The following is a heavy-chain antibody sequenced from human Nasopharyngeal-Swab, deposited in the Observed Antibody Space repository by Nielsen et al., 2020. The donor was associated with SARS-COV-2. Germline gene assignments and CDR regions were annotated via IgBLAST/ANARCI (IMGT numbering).Heavy chain of an antibody. CDR1: GVSITSQY. V-gene: IGHV4-59*11. CDR3: AKEGATGWFDP. Sequence: ESLKISCTVSGVSITSQYWIWIRQPPGKGLEWIGYISHNSGTSYNPSLKSRVTMFMDTSKNQFSLRLRSVTAADTAVYYCAKEGATGWFDPWGQGTLVTVSS. CDR2: ISHNSGT. J-gene: IGHJ5*02.